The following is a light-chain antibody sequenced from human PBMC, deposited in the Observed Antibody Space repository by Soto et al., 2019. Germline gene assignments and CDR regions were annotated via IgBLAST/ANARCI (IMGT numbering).Light chain of an antibody. Sequence: VLTQSPAILSLSVGERATLSCRASRYVGTYVAWYQQKPGQAPRLLVYDASNRATGIPPRFSGSGSGTDFTLTISGLELDDFAVYYCQQRTTWPPPTFGGGTTVEIK. V-gene: IGKV3-11*01. J-gene: IGKJ4*01. CDR1: RYVGTY. CDR2: DAS. CDR3: QQRTTWPPPT.